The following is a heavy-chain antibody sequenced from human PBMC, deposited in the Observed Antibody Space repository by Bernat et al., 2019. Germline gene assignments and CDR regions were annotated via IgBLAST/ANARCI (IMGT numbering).Heavy chain of an antibody. CDR2: ISSSSSYI. CDR1: GFTFSSYS. V-gene: IGHV3-21*01. J-gene: IGHJ5*02. CDR3: ARDSVETYYDFWSGPPGYNWFDP. Sequence: EVQLVESGGGLVKPGGSLRLSCAASGFTFSSYSMNWVRQAPGKGLEWVSSISSSSSYIYYADSVKGRFTISRDNAKNSLYLQMNSLRAEDTAVYYCARDSVETYYDFWSGPPGYNWFDPWGQGTLVTVSS. D-gene: IGHD3-3*01.